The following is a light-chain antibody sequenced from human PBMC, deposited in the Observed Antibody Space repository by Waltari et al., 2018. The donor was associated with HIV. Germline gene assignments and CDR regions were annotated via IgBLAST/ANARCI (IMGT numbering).Light chain of an antibody. Sequence: QSALTQPASVSGSPGQSLTNSCTGTSRDVGGYNYVSWYQHHPGKAPKLMIYDVSNRPSGVSNRFSGSKSGNTASLTISGLQAEDEADYYCNSYTTSSTLHVVFGGGTKLTVL. CDR3: NSYTTSSTLHVV. CDR1: SRDVGGYNY. J-gene: IGLJ2*01. V-gene: IGLV2-14*03. CDR2: DVS.